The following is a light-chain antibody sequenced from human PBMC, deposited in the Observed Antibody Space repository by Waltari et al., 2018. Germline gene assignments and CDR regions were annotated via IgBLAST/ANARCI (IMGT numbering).Light chain of an antibody. V-gene: IGLV2-8*01. CDR3: CSYTDRSTMV. Sequence: SALTQPPSASGSPGQSVSISCTGTSSDVGAYNYVSWYQQHPGKAPRLMMYEVTKRPSGVPHRFSGSKSGNTASLTVSVLQTEDEADYYCCSYTDRSTMVFGAGTKLTVL. J-gene: IGLJ3*02. CDR1: SSDVGAYNY. CDR2: EVT.